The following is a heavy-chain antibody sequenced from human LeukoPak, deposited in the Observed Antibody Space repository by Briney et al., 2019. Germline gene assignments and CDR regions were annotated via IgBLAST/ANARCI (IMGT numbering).Heavy chain of an antibody. V-gene: IGHV1-69*04. D-gene: IGHD1-14*01. J-gene: IGHJ2*01. CDR3: ARISDHNWYFDL. CDR2: IIPILGIA. Sequence: GSSVKVSCKASGGTFSSYAISWVRQAPGQGLEWMGRIIPILGIANYAQRFQGRVTITADKSTSTAYMELSSLRSEDTAVYYCARISDHNWYFDLWGRGTLVTVSS. CDR1: GGTFSSYA.